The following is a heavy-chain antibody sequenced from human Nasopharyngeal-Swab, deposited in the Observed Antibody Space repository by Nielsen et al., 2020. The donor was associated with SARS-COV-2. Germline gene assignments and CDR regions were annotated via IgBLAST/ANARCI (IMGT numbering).Heavy chain of an antibody. J-gene: IGHJ6*02. V-gene: IGHV1-69*13. CDR3: ARSPAHSSSWYFGRYYYGMDV. CDR2: IISIFGTA. CDR1: GYTLTELS. Sequence: SVKVSCKVSGYTLTELSMHWVRQAPGQGLEWMGGIISIFGTANYAQKFQGRVTITADESTSTAYMELSSLRSEDTAVYYCARSPAHSSSWYFGRYYYGMDVWGQGTTVTVSS. D-gene: IGHD6-13*01.